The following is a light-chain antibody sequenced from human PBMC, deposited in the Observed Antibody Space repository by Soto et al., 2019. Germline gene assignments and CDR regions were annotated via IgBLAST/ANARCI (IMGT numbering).Light chain of an antibody. V-gene: IGKV1-6*01. J-gene: IGKJ1*01. CDR1: QGIRDE. CDR2: AAS. CDR3: LQDYNYPWT. Sequence: AIQMTQSPSSQSASVGDRVTISCRASQGIRDELGWYQQKPGKAPMLLIYAASSLQSGVPSRFRGSGSGTDFILTISSLQPEYFATYYCLQDYNYPWTFGQGTKVEIK.